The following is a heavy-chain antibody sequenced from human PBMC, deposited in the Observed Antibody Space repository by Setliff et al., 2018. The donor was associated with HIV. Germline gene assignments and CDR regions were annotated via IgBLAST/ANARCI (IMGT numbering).Heavy chain of an antibody. Sequence: GGSLRLSCVASGFTFNNAWMNWVRQAPGKGLEWLGRNKKSSDGGKTDDASPVKGRFTISRDDSKNTLYLQMNSLKTEDTGVYFCATDNGPSYSMGIWGQGTTVTVSS. CDR1: GFTFNNAW. CDR2: NKKSSDGGKT. J-gene: IGHJ6*02. V-gene: IGHV3-15*01. CDR3: ATDNGPSYSMGI. D-gene: IGHD2-21*01.